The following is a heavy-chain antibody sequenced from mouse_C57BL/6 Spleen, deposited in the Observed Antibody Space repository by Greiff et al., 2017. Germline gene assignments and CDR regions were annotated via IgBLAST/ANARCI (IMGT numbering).Heavy chain of an antibody. CDR3: ARRGDYDCYYRAY. CDR1: GYAFTNYL. CDR2: INPGRGGT. V-gene: IGHV1-54*01. J-gene: IGHJ3*01. D-gene: IGHD2-3*01. Sequence: QVQLQQSGAELVRPGTSVKVSCKASGYAFTNYLIEWVKQRPGQGLEWIGVINPGRGGTNYNEKFKGKATMTADKSSSTAYMQLSSLTSEDSAVYFCARRGDYDCYYRAYWGQGTLVTVSA.